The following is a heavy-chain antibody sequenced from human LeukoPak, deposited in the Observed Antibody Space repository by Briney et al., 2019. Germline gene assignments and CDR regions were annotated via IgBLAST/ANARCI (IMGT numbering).Heavy chain of an antibody. CDR1: GNYW. V-gene: IGHV3-74*01. J-gene: IGHJ4*02. CDR3: AKDGGPSSSGSQFFNY. CDR2: INSDGSWT. D-gene: IGHD1-26*01. Sequence: GGSLRLSCAASGNYWMHWVRQVPGKGLVWVSHINSDGSWTSYADSVKGRFTISRDNSKNTLYLQMDSLRVEDTAVYYCAKDGGPSSSGSQFFNYWGQGALVTVSS.